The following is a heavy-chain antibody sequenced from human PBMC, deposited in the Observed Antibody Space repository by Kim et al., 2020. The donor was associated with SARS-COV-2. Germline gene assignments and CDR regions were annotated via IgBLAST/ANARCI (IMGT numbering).Heavy chain of an antibody. J-gene: IGHJ4*02. V-gene: IGHV4-34*01. Sequence: GSTNSNPSLKSRVTISVDTSKNQFSLKLSSVTAADTAVYYCARANGDFDYWGQGTLVTVSS. D-gene: IGHD4-17*01. CDR2: GST. CDR3: ARANGDFDY.